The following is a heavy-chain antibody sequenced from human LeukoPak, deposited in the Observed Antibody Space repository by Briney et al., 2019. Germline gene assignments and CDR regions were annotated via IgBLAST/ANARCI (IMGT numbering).Heavy chain of an antibody. CDR1: GFTFSGYW. J-gene: IGHJ4*02. Sequence: PGGSLRLSCAASGFTFSGYWMTWVRQAPGKGLEWVANIKQDGSETYYVDSVEGRFTISRDNARNSLYLQMNSLRAEDTAVYYCARGKGVDYWGQGILDTVSS. CDR3: ARGKGVDY. V-gene: IGHV3-7*01. CDR2: IKQDGSET.